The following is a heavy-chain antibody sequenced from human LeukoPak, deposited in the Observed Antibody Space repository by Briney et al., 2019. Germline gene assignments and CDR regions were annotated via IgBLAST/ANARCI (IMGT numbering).Heavy chain of an antibody. D-gene: IGHD2/OR15-2a*01. CDR3: AGEAGNPYFDY. CDR2: ISKRSSYT. Sequence: GGSLRLSCVDSGFTFSDYDMSWIRQAPGKGLEWVSYISKRSSYTKYADSVKGRFTISRDNAKNSLYLQMNSLRAEDTAVYYRAGEAGNPYFDYWGQGTLVTVSS. J-gene: IGHJ4*02. CDR1: GFTFSDYD. V-gene: IGHV3-11*06.